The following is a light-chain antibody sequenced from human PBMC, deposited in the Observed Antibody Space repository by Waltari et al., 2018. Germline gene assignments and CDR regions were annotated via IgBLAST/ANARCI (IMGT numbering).Light chain of an antibody. CDR1: TLSYHY. CDR3: QSADSTSNYRM. V-gene: IGLV3-25*03. CDR2: KDR. J-gene: IGLJ3*02. Sequence: SYELTQPPSVSVSPGQTARITCSGNTLSYHYTFWYQQKPGQAPVLVIYKDRERPSGIPERFSGSSSGTLVTLTISGVQAEDEADYYCQSADSTSNYRMFGGGTKLTVL.